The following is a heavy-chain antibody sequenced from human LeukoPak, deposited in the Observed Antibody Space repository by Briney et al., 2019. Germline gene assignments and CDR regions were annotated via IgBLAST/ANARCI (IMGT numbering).Heavy chain of an antibody. D-gene: IGHD2-2*01. V-gene: IGHV3-48*03. CDR3: ARDRKDIVVVPANYYYYGMDV. CDR1: GFTFSSYE. Sequence: PGGSLRLSCAASGFTFSSYEMNWVRQAPGKGLEWVSYISSSGSTIYYADSVKGRFTISRDNAENSLYLQMNSLRAEDTAVYYCARDRKDIVVVPANYYYYGMDVWGQGTTVTVSS. J-gene: IGHJ6*02. CDR2: ISSSGSTI.